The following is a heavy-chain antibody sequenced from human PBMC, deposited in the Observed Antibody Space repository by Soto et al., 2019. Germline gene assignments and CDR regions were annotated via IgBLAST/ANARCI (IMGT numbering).Heavy chain of an antibody. CDR3: ARSLRHYYYYYYMDV. D-gene: IGHD3-16*02. J-gene: IGHJ6*03. Sequence: QVQLQESGPGLVKPSETLSLTCTVSGGSISSYYWSWIRQPAGKGLEWIGYIYYSGSTNYNPSLKSRVTISLDTSKNQFSLKLSSVTAADTAVYYCARSLRHYYYYYYMDVWGKGTTVTVSS. CDR1: GGSISSYY. V-gene: IGHV4-59*01. CDR2: IYYSGST.